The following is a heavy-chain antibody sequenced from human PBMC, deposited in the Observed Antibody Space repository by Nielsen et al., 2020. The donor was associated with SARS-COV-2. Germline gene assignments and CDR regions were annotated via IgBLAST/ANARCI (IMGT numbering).Heavy chain of an antibody. CDR2: ISSSGNPI. V-gene: IGHV3-11*01. CDR1: GFTFSDYY. J-gene: IGHJ4*02. CDR3: ARTLGADFDY. Sequence: GESLKISCEASGFTFSDYYMSWIRQAPGKGLEWVSYISSSGNPIYYADSVKGRFTISRDNAKNSLYLQMRGLRAEDTAVYYCARTLGADFDYWGQGTLVTVSP.